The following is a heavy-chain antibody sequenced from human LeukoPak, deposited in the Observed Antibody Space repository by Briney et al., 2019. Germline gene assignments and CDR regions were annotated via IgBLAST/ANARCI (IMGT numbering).Heavy chain of an antibody. CDR1: GFSFTNYA. D-gene: IGHD3-10*01. CDR3: VKFRGIQHYNYHMDV. Sequence: GGSLRLSCAASGFSFTNYAMSWVRQAPARGPEWLSSMKGGGETFYADSVKGRFTISRDNSKNTLSLQMNSLRAEDAAVYYCVKFRGIQHYNYHMDVWGKGTTVTVSS. J-gene: IGHJ6*03. CDR2: MKGGGET. V-gene: IGHV3-23*01.